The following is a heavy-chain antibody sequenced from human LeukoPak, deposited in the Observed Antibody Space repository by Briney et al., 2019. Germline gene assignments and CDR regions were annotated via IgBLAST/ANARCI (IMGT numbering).Heavy chain of an antibody. CDR1: GYTFTGYF. Sequence: ASVKVSCKASGYTFTGYFMHWVRQAPGQGLEWLGWINPNSGVTNYAQKFQGRVTMARDTSISTAYMELSRLRSDDTAVYYCARTWGVEMATISTIDYWGQGTLVTVSS. V-gene: IGHV1-2*02. CDR3: ARTWGVEMATISTIDY. J-gene: IGHJ4*02. D-gene: IGHD5-24*01. CDR2: INPNSGVT.